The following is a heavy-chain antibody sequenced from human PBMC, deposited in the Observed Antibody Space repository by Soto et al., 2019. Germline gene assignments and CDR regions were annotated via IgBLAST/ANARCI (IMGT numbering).Heavy chain of an antibody. CDR2: IIPIFGTA. CDR3: ARESGYSYGGYRLGYYYYYGMDV. J-gene: IGHJ6*02. V-gene: IGHV1-69*06. CDR1: GGTFSSYA. D-gene: IGHD5-18*01. Sequence: SVKVSCKASGGTFSSYAISWVRQAPGQGLEWMGGIIPIFGTANYAQKFQGRVTITADKSTSTAYMELSSLRSEDTAVYYCARESGYSYGGYRLGYYYYYGMDVWGQGTTVTVSS.